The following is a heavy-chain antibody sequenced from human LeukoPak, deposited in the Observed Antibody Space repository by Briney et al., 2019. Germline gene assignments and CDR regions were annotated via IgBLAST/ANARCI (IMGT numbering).Heavy chain of an antibody. CDR1: GFTFSSYS. CDR3: AKDVPAAYFDY. D-gene: IGHD2-2*01. V-gene: IGHV3-48*01. Sequence: GGSLRLSCAASGFTFSSYSMNWVRQAPGKGLEWVSYISSSSSTIYYADSVKGRFTISRDNFKTTLYLQMNSLRAEDTAVYYCAKDVPAAYFDYWGQGTLVTVSS. CDR2: ISSSSSTI. J-gene: IGHJ4*02.